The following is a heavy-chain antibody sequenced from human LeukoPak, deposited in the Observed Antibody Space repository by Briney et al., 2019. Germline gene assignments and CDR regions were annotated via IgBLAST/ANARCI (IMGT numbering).Heavy chain of an antibody. V-gene: IGHV4-59*01. Sequence: PSETLSLTCTVSHDSFASDYWSWIRQSPGKGLEWIGYISYSGETKYSPSLKRRVTISGDRSKNKFSLKMTPVTAADTAVYFCAKSHPAVTTTDWYFDLWGRGTLVTVSS. CDR2: ISYSGET. CDR1: HDSFASDY. CDR3: AKSHPAVTTTDWYFDL. D-gene: IGHD4-17*01. J-gene: IGHJ2*01.